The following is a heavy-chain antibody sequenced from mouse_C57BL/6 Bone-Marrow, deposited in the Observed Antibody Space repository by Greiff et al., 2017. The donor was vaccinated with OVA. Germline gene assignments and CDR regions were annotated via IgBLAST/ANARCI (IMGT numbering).Heavy chain of an antibody. J-gene: IGHJ2*01. V-gene: IGHV1-19*01. Sequence: EVHLVESGPVLVKPGASVKMSCKASGYTFTDYYMNWVKQSHGKSLEWIGVINPYNGGTSYNQKFKGKATLTVDKSSSTAYMELNSLTSEDSAVYYCASLLLRSHDYWGQGTTLTVSS. D-gene: IGHD1-1*01. CDR2: INPYNGGT. CDR1: GYTFTDYY. CDR3: ASLLLRSHDY.